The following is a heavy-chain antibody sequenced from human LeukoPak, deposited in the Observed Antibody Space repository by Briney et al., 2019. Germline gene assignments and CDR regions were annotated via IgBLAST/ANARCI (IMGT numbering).Heavy chain of an antibody. CDR2: ISGSGGST. J-gene: IGHJ4*02. V-gene: IGHV3-23*01. Sequence: GGSLRLSCAASGFTFSSYAMSWVRQAPGKGLEWVSGISGSGGSTYNADSVKGRFTISRDNSKNTLYLQMNSLRADDTAVCYCAKGGYEYVWGSLDYWGQGILVTVSS. CDR3: AKGGYEYVWGSLDY. CDR1: GFTFSSYA. D-gene: IGHD3-16*01.